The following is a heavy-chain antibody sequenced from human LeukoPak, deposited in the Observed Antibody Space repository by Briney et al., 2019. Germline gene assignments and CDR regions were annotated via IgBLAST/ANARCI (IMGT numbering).Heavy chain of an antibody. Sequence: GGSLRLSCSASGFAFSTYAVHWVRQAPGKGLEYVSAISSDGGSTYYADSVKGRFTISRDNSKNTLFLQMSSLKAEDTAVYYCVKDRGDYVFDYWGQGTLVTVSS. CDR3: VKDRGDYVFDY. J-gene: IGHJ4*02. CDR2: ISSDGGST. D-gene: IGHD4-17*01. V-gene: IGHV3-64D*06. CDR1: GFAFSTYA.